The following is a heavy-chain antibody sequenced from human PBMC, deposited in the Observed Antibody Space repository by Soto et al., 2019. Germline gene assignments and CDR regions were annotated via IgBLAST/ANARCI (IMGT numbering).Heavy chain of an antibody. CDR1: GFTFSDYY. CDR2: ISSSSTYT. D-gene: IGHD1-26*01. J-gene: IGHJ4*02. Sequence: QVQLVESGGGLVKPGGSLRLSCATSGFTFSDYYMSWVRQAPGKGLEWVSYISSSSTYTNYADSVKGRFTISRDNAKNSLYLQMNSLRAEDTAVYYCAGKQWEPSGNYYFDYWGQGTLVIVSS. CDR3: AGKQWEPSGNYYFDY. V-gene: IGHV3-11*06.